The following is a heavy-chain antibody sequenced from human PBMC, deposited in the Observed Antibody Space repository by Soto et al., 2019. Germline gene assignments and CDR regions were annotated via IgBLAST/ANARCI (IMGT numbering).Heavy chain of an antibody. D-gene: IGHD1-26*01. V-gene: IGHV4-30-4*01. CDR1: GGSISSGDYY. CDR2: IYYSGST. Sequence: QVQLQESGPGLVKPSQTLSLTCTVSGGSISSGDYYWSWIRQPPGKGLEWIGYIYYSGSTFYNPSRKSRVTISVNTSQNQFALKVSSVTAADTAVYYCASDRGGASYGFRTYYFDYWGHRTLVTVSS. J-gene: IGHJ4*01. CDR3: ASDRGGASYGFRTYYFDY.